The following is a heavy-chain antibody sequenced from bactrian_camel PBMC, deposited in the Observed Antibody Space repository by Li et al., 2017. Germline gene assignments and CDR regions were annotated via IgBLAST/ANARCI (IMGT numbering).Heavy chain of an antibody. Sequence: VQLVESGGGSVQAGGSLTLSCAASAYTYSRSCMGWNRQAPGKEREAVADIDPDGNTSYRDSVKGRFTISRDDAKNTMYLQMNNLQPEDTAMYHCAADVGSMSGNCQPNYWGQGTQVTVS. J-gene: IGHJ4*01. CDR3: AADVGSMSGNCQPNY. CDR2: IDPDGNT. V-gene: IGHV3S53*01. CDR1: AYTYSRSC. D-gene: IGHD6*01.